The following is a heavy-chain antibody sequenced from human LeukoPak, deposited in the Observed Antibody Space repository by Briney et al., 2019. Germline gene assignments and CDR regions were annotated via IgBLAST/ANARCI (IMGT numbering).Heavy chain of an antibody. CDR3: AREAYYDSSGYYYFDY. J-gene: IGHJ4*02. CDR1: GGTFSSYA. D-gene: IGHD3-22*01. CDR2: IIPILGIA. Sequence: SVKVSCKASGGTFSSYAISWVRQAPGQGLEWMGRIIPILGIANYAQKFQGRVTITADKSTSTAYMELSSLRSEDTAEYYCAREAYYDSSGYYYFDYWGQGTLVTVSS. V-gene: IGHV1-69*04.